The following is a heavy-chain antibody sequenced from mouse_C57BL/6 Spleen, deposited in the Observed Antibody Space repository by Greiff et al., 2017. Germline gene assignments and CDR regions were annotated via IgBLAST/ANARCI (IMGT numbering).Heavy chain of an antibody. CDR1: GYTFTSYW. CDR2: IHPSASDT. V-gene: IGHV1-74*01. D-gene: IGHD1-1*01. J-gene: IGHJ4*01. CDR3: AIPYYCGSSYYAMDY. Sequence: VQLQQPGAELVKPGASVKVSCKASGYTFTSYWMHWVKQRPGQGLEWIGRIHPSASDTNYNQKFKGKATLTVDKSSSTAYMQLSSLTSEDSAVYYCAIPYYCGSSYYAMDYWGQGTSVTVSS.